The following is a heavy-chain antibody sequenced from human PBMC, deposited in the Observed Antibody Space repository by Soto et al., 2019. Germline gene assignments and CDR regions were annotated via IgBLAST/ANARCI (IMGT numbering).Heavy chain of an antibody. V-gene: IGHV3-23*01. CDR1: GFTFSSYA. CDR3: AGYSSSWFRSCMDV. Sequence: EVQLLESGGGLVQPGGSLRLSCAASGFTFSSYAMSWVRQAPGKGLEWVSAISGSGGSTYYADSVKGRFTISRDNSKNTLSLQMNSLRAEDTAVYYCAGYSSSWFRSCMDVWGQGTTVTVSS. D-gene: IGHD6-13*01. J-gene: IGHJ6*02. CDR2: ISGSGGST.